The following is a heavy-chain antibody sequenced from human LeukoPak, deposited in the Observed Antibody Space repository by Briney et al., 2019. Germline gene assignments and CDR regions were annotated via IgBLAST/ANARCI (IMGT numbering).Heavy chain of an antibody. D-gene: IGHD3-22*01. CDR3: AKHDSSSYY. V-gene: IGHV3-30*02. J-gene: IGHJ4*02. Sequence: GGSLRLSCAASGFIFSSYGMHWVRQAPGKGLEWVAFIRSDGSDKNYSDSVKGRFTISIDNSKNTLYLQMNSLRAEDTAVYYCAKHDSSSYYWGQGTLVTVSS. CDR2: IRSDGSDK. CDR1: GFIFSSYG.